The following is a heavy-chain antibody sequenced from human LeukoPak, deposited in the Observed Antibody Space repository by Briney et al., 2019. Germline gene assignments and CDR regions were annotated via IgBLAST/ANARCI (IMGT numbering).Heavy chain of an antibody. J-gene: IGHJ6*02. D-gene: IGHD2-2*03. V-gene: IGHV1-18*01. Sequence: ASLKVSCTASGYTFTSYGISWVRQAPGQGLEWMGWISAYNGNTNYAQKLQGRVTMTTDTSTSTAYMELRSLRSDDTAVYYCARVDIVVVPAAKGPYYYYGMDVWGQGTTVTVSS. CDR3: ARVDIVVVPAAKGPYYYYGMDV. CDR2: ISAYNGNT. CDR1: GYTFTSYG.